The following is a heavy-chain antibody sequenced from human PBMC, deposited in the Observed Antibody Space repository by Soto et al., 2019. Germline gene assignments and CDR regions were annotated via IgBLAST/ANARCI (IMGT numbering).Heavy chain of an antibody. D-gene: IGHD6-13*01. V-gene: IGHV4-39*01. CDR3: ARLPPRASSSWYGGFYFDY. J-gene: IGHJ4*02. CDR2: IYYSGST. Sequence: SETLSLTCTVSGGSISSSSYYWGWIRQPPGKGLEWIGSIYYSGSTYYNPSLKSRVTISVDTSKNQFSLKPTSVTAADTAVYYCARLPPRASSSWYGGFYFDYWGQGTLVTVSS. CDR1: GGSISSSSYY.